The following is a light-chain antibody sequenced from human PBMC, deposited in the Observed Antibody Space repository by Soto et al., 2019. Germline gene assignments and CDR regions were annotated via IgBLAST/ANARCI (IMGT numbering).Light chain of an antibody. CDR3: MQALC. J-gene: IGKJ5*01. CDR2: LGS. CDR1: QSLLHSNGYKY. Sequence: DIVMTQSPLSLPVTLGEPASISCRSSQSLLHSNGYKYLDWYLQKPGQSPHLLLYLGSNRDSAVPDRFSGRGSGTHFTLKISRVEVQDVWVYYCMQALCFGEETRLEI. V-gene: IGKV2-28*01.